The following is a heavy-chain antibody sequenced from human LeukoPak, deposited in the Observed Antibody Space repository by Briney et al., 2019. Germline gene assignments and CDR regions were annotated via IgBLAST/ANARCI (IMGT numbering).Heavy chain of an antibody. CDR1: GFTFSSYG. CDR3: ARDTMVRGLIGSLWFDP. Sequence: GGSLRLSCAASGFTFSSYGMHWVRQAPGKGLEWVAFIRYDGSNRYYADSVKGRFTISRDNSKNTLYLQMNSLRAEDTSVYYCARDTMVRGLIGSLWFDPWGQGTLVTVSS. J-gene: IGHJ5*02. V-gene: IGHV3-30*02. CDR2: IRYDGSNR. D-gene: IGHD3-10*01.